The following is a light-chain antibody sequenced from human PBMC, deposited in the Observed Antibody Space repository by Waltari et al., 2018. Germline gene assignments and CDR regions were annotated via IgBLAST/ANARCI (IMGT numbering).Light chain of an antibody. CDR1: QSVSND. CDR2: GAS. V-gene: IGKV3-20*01. Sequence: EIVLTQSPGTLSLSPGERATLSCRASQSVSNDLAWYQQKPGQAPRLLISGASSRATGIPDRFSGSGSGSDFTLTVSRLEPEDFAVYYCQQYRYSPWTFGQGTKVEL. CDR3: QQYRYSPWT. J-gene: IGKJ1*01.